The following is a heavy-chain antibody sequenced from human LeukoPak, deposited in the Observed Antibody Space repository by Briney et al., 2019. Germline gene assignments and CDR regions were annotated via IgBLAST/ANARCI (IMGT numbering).Heavy chain of an antibody. J-gene: IGHJ5*02. Sequence: PGGSLRLSCAASGFTFSSYAMSWVRQAPGKGLEWVSAISGSGGSTYYADSVKGRFTISRDNSKNTLYLQMNSLRAEDTAVYYCAKQGYYYDSSGYPNWFDPWGQGTLVTVSS. CDR3: AKQGYYYDSSGYPNWFDP. CDR1: GFTFSSYA. D-gene: IGHD3-22*01. V-gene: IGHV3-23*01. CDR2: ISGSGGST.